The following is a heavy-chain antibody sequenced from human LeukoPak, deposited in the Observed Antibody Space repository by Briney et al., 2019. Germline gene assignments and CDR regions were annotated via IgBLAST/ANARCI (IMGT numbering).Heavy chain of an antibody. CDR1: GFSFSGHW. CDR2: ISPTGSTT. V-gene: IGHV3-74*01. Sequence: GGSLRLSCTASGFSFSGHWMHWARQLPGKRLVWVSRISPTGSTTSYADSVKGRFTVSRDNAKNTLYLQVNNLRAEDTAVYYCARGPNSNWSGLDFWGQGTLLTVPS. CDR3: ARGPNSNWSGLDF. D-gene: IGHD6-6*01. J-gene: IGHJ4*02.